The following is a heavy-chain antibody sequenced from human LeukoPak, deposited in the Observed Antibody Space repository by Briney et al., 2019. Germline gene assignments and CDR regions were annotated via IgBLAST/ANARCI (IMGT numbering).Heavy chain of an antibody. V-gene: IGHV1-46*01. J-gene: IGHJ4*02. CDR3: AKGGVAYRSLYFDF. CDR1: GYTFTSYY. D-gene: IGHD2-8*02. Sequence: GASVKVSCKASGYTFTSYYLHWVRQAPGQGLEWMGIINPSGGRTSNAQKFQGRVTMTRDMSTSTVYMELSSLRSEDTAVYYCAKGGVAYRSLYFDFWGQGTLVTVSS. CDR2: INPSGGRT.